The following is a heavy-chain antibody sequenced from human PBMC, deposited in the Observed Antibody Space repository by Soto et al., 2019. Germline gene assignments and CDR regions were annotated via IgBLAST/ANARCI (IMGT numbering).Heavy chain of an antibody. Sequence: QLQLQESGPGLVKPSETLSLACTVSGGSISSSSYYWGWIRPPPGKGLEWIGSIYYSGSTYYNPTLKSSDTVSVDTSKTQFSLKLSSVTAADTAVYYCASISNYYGSGSPRYYFDYWGQGTLVTVSS. J-gene: IGHJ4*02. CDR3: ASISNYYGSGSPRYYFDY. CDR1: GGSISSSSYY. D-gene: IGHD3-10*01. CDR2: IYYSGST. V-gene: IGHV4-39*01.